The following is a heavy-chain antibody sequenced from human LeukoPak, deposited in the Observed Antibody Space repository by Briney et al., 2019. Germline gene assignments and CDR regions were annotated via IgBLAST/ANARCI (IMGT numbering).Heavy chain of an antibody. V-gene: IGHV4-39*07. Sequence: PSETLSLTCTVSGGSISSSSYYWGWIRQPPGKGLEWIGSIYYSGSTYYHPSLKSRVTISVDTSKNQFSPKLSPVTAADTAVYYRARAAVTVYDYRGQGTLVTVSS. CDR1: GGSISSSSYY. J-gene: IGHJ4*02. D-gene: IGHD4-17*01. CDR3: ARAAVTVYDY. CDR2: IYYSGST.